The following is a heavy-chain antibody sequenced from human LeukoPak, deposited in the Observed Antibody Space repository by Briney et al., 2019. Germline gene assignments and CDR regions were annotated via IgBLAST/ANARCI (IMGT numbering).Heavy chain of an antibody. Sequence: GTSLRLSCAASGFTFSDYGMHWVRQAPGKGLEWVAVISYDGSNKYYADSVKGRFTISRDNAKNTLYLQMNSLRAEDTAVYYCARDKQQLANWFDPWGQGTLVTVSS. CDR1: GFTFSDYG. CDR3: ARDKQQLANWFDP. D-gene: IGHD6-13*01. CDR2: ISYDGSNK. J-gene: IGHJ5*02. V-gene: IGHV3-30*03.